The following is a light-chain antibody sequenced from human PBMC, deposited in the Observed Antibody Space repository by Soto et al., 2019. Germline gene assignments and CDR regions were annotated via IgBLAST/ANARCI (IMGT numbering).Light chain of an antibody. CDR3: QQYDRPPWT. CDR1: QVINSW. Sequence: IQMTQSPTHLSASVGDRVTITCPASQVINSWLAWYQQKPGKAPNLLIYKASNLESGVPSWFSGSGSGTEVTLTISNLQPDDFATYYCQQYDRPPWTFGLGSKVDI. J-gene: IGKJ1*01. CDR2: KAS. V-gene: IGKV1-5*03.